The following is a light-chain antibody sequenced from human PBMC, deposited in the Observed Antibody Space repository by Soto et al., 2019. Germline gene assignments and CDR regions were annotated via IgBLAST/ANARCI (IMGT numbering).Light chain of an antibody. CDR2: DVN. CDR1: SSDVGGYNY. Sequence: QSALTQPASVSGSPGQSITISCTGTSSDVGGYNYVSWYQQHPGKAPKLMIYDVNNRPSGVSNRSSGSKSGNTASLTISGLQAEDEADYYCSSYTGSSTYVVFGGGTKLTVL. CDR3: SSYTGSSTYVV. J-gene: IGLJ2*01. V-gene: IGLV2-14*01.